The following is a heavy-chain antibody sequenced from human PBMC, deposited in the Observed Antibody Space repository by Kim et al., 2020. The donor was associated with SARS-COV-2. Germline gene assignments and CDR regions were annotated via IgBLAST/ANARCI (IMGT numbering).Heavy chain of an antibody. V-gene: IGHV4-31*03. CDR3: AMWGPVVVPNGGDAFDI. J-gene: IGHJ3*02. Sequence: SETLSLTCTVSGGSISSGGYYWSWIRQHPGKGLEWIGYIYYSGSTYYNPSLKSRVTISVDTSKNQFSLKLSSVTAADTAVYYCAMWGPVVVPNGGDAFDIWGQGTMVTVSS. D-gene: IGHD2-2*01. CDR2: IYYSGST. CDR1: GGSISSGGYY.